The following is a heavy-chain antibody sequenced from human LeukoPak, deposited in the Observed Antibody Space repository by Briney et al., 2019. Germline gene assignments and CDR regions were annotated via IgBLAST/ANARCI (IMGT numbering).Heavy chain of an antibody. CDR1: GFTFNSFS. CDR2: ISSSSGSI. V-gene: IGHV3-21*01. Sequence: GGSLRLLYAASGFTFNSFSMNWVRQAPGKGLEWVSSISSSSGSIYYADSLKGRFTISRDNAKNSLYLQMDSLRAEDTAVYYCAKDTTYCGCGCYSLIDYWGQRTLVSVSS. D-gene: IGHD2-21*02. J-gene: IGHJ4*02. CDR3: AKDTTYCGCGCYSLIDY.